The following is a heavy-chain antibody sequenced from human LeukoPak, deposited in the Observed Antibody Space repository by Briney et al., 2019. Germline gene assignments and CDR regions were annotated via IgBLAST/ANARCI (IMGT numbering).Heavy chain of an antibody. V-gene: IGHV4-61*09. CDR2: IYTSGST. CDR1: GGSISSGSFY. D-gene: IGHD3-10*01. J-gene: IGHJ4*02. CDR3: ARGRSGHGGLDY. Sequence: SETLSLTCTVSGGSISSGSFYWGWIRQPAGKGLEWFGHIYTSGSTNYNPSLKSRLTISLDTSKNQFSLKLNSVTAADTAVYYCARGRSGHGGLDYWGQGTLVTVSS.